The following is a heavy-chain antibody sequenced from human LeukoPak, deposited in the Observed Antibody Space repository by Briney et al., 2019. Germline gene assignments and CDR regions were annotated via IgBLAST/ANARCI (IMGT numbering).Heavy chain of an antibody. V-gene: IGHV3-23*01. CDR1: GFVFRSFA. J-gene: IGHJ4*02. Sequence: PGGSLRLSCEASGFVFRSFALAWVRQAPGKGLEWVSSITANGDRSYYADSVRGRFTISRDNSKNTLYLQMNSLRAEDTAVYYCAKADSSGWYSHWGQGTLVTVSS. CDR3: AKADSSGWYSH. CDR2: ITANGDRS. D-gene: IGHD6-19*01.